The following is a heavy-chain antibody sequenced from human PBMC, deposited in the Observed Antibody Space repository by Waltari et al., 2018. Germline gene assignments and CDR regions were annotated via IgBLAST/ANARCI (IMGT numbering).Heavy chain of an antibody. CDR1: GFRFSTHW. CDR2: ISSDETTL. Sequence: EEQLLESGGGLVQPGDSLRLSCAASGFRFSTHWLNWVRQAPGKGLVWVARISSDETTLTYADSVKGRFTISRDNAKNTVYLQMKRLRADDTAVYYCARLAPRTYRSPVPGRHYYYGMDVWGQGTTVTVSS. CDR3: ARLAPRTYRSPVPGRHYYYGMDV. J-gene: IGHJ6*02. D-gene: IGHD3-10*01. V-gene: IGHV3-74*03.